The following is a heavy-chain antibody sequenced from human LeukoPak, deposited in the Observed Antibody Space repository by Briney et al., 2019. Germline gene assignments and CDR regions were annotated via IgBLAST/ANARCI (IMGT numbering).Heavy chain of an antibody. CDR1: GYTFTSYD. CDR2: MNPNSGNT. V-gene: IGHV1-8*03. J-gene: IGHJ6*03. D-gene: IGHD3-3*01. Sequence: ASVKVSCKASGYTFTSYDINWVRQATGQGLEWMGWMNPNSGNTGYAQKFQGRVTITRNTSISTAYMELSSLRSEDTAVYYCARGLSGYHHSYYHYYYMDVWGKGTTVTVSS. CDR3: ARGLSGYHHSYYHYYYMDV.